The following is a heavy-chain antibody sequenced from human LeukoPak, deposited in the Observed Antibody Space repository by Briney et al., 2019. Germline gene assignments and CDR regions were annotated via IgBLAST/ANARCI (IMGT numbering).Heavy chain of an antibody. D-gene: IGHD5-12*01. V-gene: IGHV4-34*01. CDR3: ARATYSGYEYFDY. CDR2: INHSGST. Sequence: KPSETLSLTCAVYGGSFSGYYWSWIRQPPGKGLEWIGEINHSGSTNYNPSLKSRVTISVDTSKNQFSLKLSSVTAADTAAYYCARATYSGYEYFDYWGQGTLVTVSS. CDR1: GGSFSGYY. J-gene: IGHJ4*02.